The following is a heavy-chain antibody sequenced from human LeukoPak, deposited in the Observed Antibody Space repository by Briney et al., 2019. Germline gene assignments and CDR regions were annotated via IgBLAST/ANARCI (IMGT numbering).Heavy chain of an antibody. CDR3: ARDFYSSGWYEHYGMDV. V-gene: IGHV1-18*04. J-gene: IGHJ6*04. CDR2: ISAYNSNT. CDR1: GYTFTSYG. D-gene: IGHD6-19*01. Sequence: ASVTVSCKASGYTFTSYGISWVRQAPGQGLEWMGWISAYNSNTNYAQKLQGRVTMTTDTSTSTAYMELRSLRSDDTAVYYCARDFYSSGWYEHYGMDVWGKGTTVTVSS.